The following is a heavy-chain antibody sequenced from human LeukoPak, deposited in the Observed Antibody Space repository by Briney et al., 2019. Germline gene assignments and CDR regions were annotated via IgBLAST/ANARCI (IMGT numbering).Heavy chain of an antibody. CDR1: GFTFRSHA. V-gene: IGHV3-23*01. D-gene: IGHD3-22*01. Sequence: PGGSLRLSCVGSGFTFRSHAMSWVRQAPEKGLEFVSGIYENGGTTYYADSVKGRFSISRDNSKNTLYLQMNSLRADDTAVYYCAKPAGSHYYDSSGYYFDYWGQGTLVTVSS. J-gene: IGHJ4*02. CDR2: IYENGGTT. CDR3: AKPAGSHYYDSSGYYFDY.